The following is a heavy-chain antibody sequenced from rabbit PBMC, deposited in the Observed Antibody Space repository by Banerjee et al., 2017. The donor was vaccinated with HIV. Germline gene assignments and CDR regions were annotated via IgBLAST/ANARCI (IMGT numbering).Heavy chain of an antibody. D-gene: IGHD4-1*01. CDR2: IYAGKGST. CDR1: GFSLSGHW. CDR3: ARDLAGVIGWNFKL. J-gene: IGHJ4*01. V-gene: IGHV1S7*01. Sequence: QQLEESGGGLVKPEGSLKLSCKASGFSLSGHWMNWVRQAPGKGLEWIGSIYAGKGSTDYASWVNGRFTISSHNAQNTLYLQLNSLTTADTATYFCARDLAGVIGWNFKLWGQGTLVTVS.